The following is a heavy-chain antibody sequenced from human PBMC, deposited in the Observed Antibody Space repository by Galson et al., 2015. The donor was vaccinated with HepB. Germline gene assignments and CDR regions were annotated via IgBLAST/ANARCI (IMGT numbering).Heavy chain of an antibody. CDR1: GYTFTSYY. CDR2: INPSGGST. D-gene: IGHD3-16*02. V-gene: IGHV1-46*01. Sequence: SVKVSCKASGYTFTSYYMHWVRQAPGQGLEWMGIINPSGGSTSYAQKFQGRVTMTRDTSTSTVYMELSSLRSEDTAVYYCARGIMITFGGVIVPLLDYWGQGTLVTVSS. CDR3: ARGIMITFGGVIVPLLDY. J-gene: IGHJ4*02.